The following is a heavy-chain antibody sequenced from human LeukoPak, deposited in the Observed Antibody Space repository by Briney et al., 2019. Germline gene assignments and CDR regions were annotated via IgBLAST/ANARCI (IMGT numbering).Heavy chain of an antibody. D-gene: IGHD3-10*01. V-gene: IGHV3-23*01. Sequence: GGSLRLSCAASGFTFSNAWMSWVRQAPGKGLEWVSAISGSGGSTYYADSVKGRFTISRDNSKNTLYLQMNSLRAEDTAVYYCAKESYGSGSYPFDPWGQGTLVTVSS. CDR1: GFTFSNAW. CDR2: ISGSGGST. CDR3: AKESYGSGSYPFDP. J-gene: IGHJ5*02.